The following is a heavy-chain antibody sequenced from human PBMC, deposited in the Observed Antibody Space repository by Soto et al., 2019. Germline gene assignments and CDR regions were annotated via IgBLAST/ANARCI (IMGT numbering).Heavy chain of an antibody. D-gene: IGHD3-22*01. CDR2: ISGSGIST. V-gene: IGHV3-23*01. CDR3: ASYYDSSGFTDY. Sequence: GGSLRLSCAASGFTFTNYAMSWVRQAPGKGLEWVSAISGSGISTFYADSVKGRFTISRDNSKNTLYLQMYSLRAEDTATYYCASYYDSSGFTDYCGQGTLVTVSS. CDR1: GFTFTNYA. J-gene: IGHJ4*02.